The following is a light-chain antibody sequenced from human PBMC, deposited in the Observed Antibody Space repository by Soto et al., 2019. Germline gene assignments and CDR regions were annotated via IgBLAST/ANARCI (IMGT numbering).Light chain of an antibody. CDR2: SNN. CDR3: AAWDDSLDGWV. V-gene: IGLV1-44*01. Sequence: QSVLPQPPSASGTPGQRVTISCSGSSSNIGSNTVNWYQHLPGTAPKLLIYSNNQRPSGVPDRFSGSKSGTSVSLAISGLQSEDEADYYCAAWDDSLDGWVFGGGTKLTVL. CDR1: SSNIGSNT. J-gene: IGLJ3*02.